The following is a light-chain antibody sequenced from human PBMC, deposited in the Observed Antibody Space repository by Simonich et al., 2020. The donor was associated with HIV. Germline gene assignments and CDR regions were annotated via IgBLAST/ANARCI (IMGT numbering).Light chain of an antibody. CDR1: SSDVGGYNS. Sequence: QSALTQPRSVSGSPGQSVTISCTGTSSDVGGYNSVSWYRQQPGKAPKLMISDVTTRPSGVPARFSGSKSGNTASLTISGLQAEDEADYYCCSYSDSYTWLFGGGTKVTVL. V-gene: IGLV2-11*01. CDR2: DVT. CDR3: CSYSDSYTWL. J-gene: IGLJ2*01.